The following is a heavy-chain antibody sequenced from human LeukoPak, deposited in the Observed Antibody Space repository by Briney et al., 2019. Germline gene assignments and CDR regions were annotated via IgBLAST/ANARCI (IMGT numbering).Heavy chain of an antibody. CDR2: ISGGAAST. D-gene: IGHD1-20*01. Sequence: GGSLRLSCTASGITFHSFAMSWVRLPAGKGLEWVSTISGGAASTYYAESVRGRFTTSRDNSENTLYLQMDNLRAEDSAIYYCANDHHNFDHTQFSYYFDSWGQGALVTVSS. CDR1: GITFHSFA. CDR3: ANDHHNFDHTQFSYYFDS. J-gene: IGHJ4*02. V-gene: IGHV3-23*01.